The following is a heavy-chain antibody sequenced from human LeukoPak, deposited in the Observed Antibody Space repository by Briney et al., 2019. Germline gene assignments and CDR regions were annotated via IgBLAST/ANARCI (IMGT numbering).Heavy chain of an antibody. J-gene: IGHJ4*02. CDR3: ASTGWGQWPYYFDY. V-gene: IGHV3-11*04. CDR1: GFTFSDYY. CDR2: ISSSGSTI. Sequence: NTGGSLRLSCAASGFTFSDYYMSWIRQAPGKGLEWVSYISSSGSTIYYADSVKGRFTISRDNAKNSLYLQMNSLRAEDTAVYYCASTGWGQWPYYFDYWGQGTLVTVSS. D-gene: IGHD6-19*01.